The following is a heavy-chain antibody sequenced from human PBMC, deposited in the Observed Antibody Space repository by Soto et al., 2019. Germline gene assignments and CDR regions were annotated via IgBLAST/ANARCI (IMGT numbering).Heavy chain of an antibody. D-gene: IGHD4-17*01. CDR3: AKDPWQYTVTSYYFDY. V-gene: IGHV3-43*01. CDR2: ISWDGGST. Sequence: GGSLRLSCAASGFTVAEYPMHWVRQAPGKGLEWVSLISWDGGSTYYADSVKGRFTISRDNSKNSLYLQMNSLRTEDTAFYYCAKDPWQYTVTSYYFDYWGQGTLVTVSS. CDR1: GFTVAEYP. J-gene: IGHJ4*02.